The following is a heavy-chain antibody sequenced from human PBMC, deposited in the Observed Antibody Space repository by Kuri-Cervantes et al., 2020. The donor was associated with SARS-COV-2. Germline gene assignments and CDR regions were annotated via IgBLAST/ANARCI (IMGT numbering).Heavy chain of an antibody. CDR3: ARDNSRRLYYYYMDV. CDR2: IYTSGST. D-gene: IGHD4-23*01. J-gene: IGHJ6*03. Sequence: SETLSLTCTVSGGSISSGGYYWSWIRQPAGKGLEWIGRIYTSGSTNYNPSLKSRVTISVDTSKNQFSLKLSSVTAADTAVYYCARDNSRRLYYYYMDVWGKGTTVNVFS. V-gene: IGHV4-61*02. CDR1: GGSISSGGYY.